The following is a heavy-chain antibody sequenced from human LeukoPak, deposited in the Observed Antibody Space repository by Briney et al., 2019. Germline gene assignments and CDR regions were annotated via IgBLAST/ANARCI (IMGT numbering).Heavy chain of an antibody. CDR1: GGSISSSSYY. D-gene: IGHD5-12*01. Sequence: PSETLSLTCTVSGGSISSSSYYWGWIRQPPGKGLEWIGSIYYSGSTYYNPSLKSRVTISVDTSKNQFSLKLSSVTAADTAVYYCARRGLRSYYYYYMDVWGKGTTVTISS. J-gene: IGHJ6*03. CDR2: IYYSGST. V-gene: IGHV4-39*07. CDR3: ARRGLRSYYYYYMDV.